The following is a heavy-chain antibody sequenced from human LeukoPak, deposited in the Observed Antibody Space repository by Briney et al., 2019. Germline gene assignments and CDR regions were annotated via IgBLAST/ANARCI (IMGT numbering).Heavy chain of an antibody. V-gene: IGHV3-30-3*01. Sequence: PGRSLRLSCAASGFTFSSYAMHWVRQAPGKGLEWVAVISYDGSNKYYADSVQGRFTISRDNSKNTLYLQMNSLRAEDTAVYCCARSAIPKSSGWSHFDYWGQGTLVTVSS. J-gene: IGHJ4*02. D-gene: IGHD6-19*01. CDR3: ARSAIPKSSGWSHFDY. CDR1: GFTFSSYA. CDR2: ISYDGSNK.